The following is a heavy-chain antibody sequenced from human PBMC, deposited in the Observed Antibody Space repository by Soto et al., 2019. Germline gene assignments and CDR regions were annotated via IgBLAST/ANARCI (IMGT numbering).Heavy chain of an antibody. CDR1: GGSISSGDYY. D-gene: IGHD3-16*02. J-gene: IGHJ4*02. CDR2: IYYSGST. V-gene: IGHV4-30-4*01. Sequence: SETLSLTCTVSGGSISSGDYYWSWIRQPPGKGLEWIGYIYYSGSTYYNPSLKSRVTISVDTSKNQFSLKLSSVTAADTAVYYCARGRHAEQARGYDYVWGSYRYTGLVDYWGQGTLVTVSS. CDR3: ARGRHAEQARGYDYVWGSYRYTGLVDY.